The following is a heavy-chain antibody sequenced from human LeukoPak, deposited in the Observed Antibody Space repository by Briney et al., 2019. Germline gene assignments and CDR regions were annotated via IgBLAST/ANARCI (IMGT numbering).Heavy chain of an antibody. CDR2: IYYSGST. CDR1: GGSISSGGYY. V-gene: IGHV4-31*03. D-gene: IGHD3-22*01. J-gene: IGHJ4*02. CDR3: ARGLWVYYYDSSGPVDY. Sequence: SETLSLTCTVSGGSISSGGYYWSWIRQHPGKGLEWIGYIYYSGSTYYNPSLKSRVTISVDTSKNQFSLKLSSVTAADTAVYYCARGLWVYYYDSSGPVDYWGQGTLVTVSS.